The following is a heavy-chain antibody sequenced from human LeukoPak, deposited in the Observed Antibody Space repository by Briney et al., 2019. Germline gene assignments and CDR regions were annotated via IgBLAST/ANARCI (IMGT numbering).Heavy chain of an antibody. V-gene: IGHV3-21*01. D-gene: IGHD3-3*01. CDR2: IRGDSTET. J-gene: IGHJ4*02. CDR1: GITVSSHY. CDR3: ARGHFGVVLDY. Sequence: GGSLRLSCAASGITVSSHYMTWVRQAPGKGLEWVSSIRGDSTETRHADSLMGRFTISRDNAKKSLYLQMNSLRAEDTAVYYCARGHFGVVLDYWGQGTLVTVSS.